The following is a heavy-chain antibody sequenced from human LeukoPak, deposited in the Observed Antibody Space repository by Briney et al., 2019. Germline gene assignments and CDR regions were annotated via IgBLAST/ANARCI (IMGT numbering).Heavy chain of an antibody. V-gene: IGHV4-59*01. Sequence: PAESLSLTCTVSGGSISGYYWSWIRQPPGKGLEWIGDIFSTGGTKYRPSLKSRITISKDTSRKQFSLQLSSVTAADTAVYYCARNARPEYYYHMDVWGKGTTVIDPS. J-gene: IGHJ6*03. CDR2: IFSTGGT. CDR3: ARNARPEYYYHMDV. CDR1: GGSISGYY. D-gene: IGHD6-6*01.